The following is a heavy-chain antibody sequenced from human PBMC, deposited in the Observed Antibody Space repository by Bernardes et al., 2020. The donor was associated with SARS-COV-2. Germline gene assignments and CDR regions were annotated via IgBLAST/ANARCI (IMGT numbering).Heavy chain of an antibody. V-gene: IGHV4-59*01. Sequence: SETLSLTCTVSGGSISSYYWSWIRQPPGKGLEWIGYIYYSGSTNYNPSLKSRVTISVETSKNQFSLKLSSVTAADPAVYYCARILSITIFGVVIIPAAFDIWGQGTMVTVSS. D-gene: IGHD3-3*01. CDR1: GGSISSYY. CDR2: IYYSGST. CDR3: ARILSITIFGVVIIPAAFDI. J-gene: IGHJ3*02.